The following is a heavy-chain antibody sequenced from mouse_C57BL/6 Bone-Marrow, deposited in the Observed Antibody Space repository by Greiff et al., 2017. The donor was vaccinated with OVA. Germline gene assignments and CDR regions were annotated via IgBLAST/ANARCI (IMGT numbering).Heavy chain of an antibody. J-gene: IGHJ3*01. CDR3: ARGY. V-gene: IGHV5-4*03. Sequence: EVMLVESGGGLVKPGGSLKLSCAASGFTFSSYAMSWVRQTPEKRLEWVATISDGGSYTYYPDNVKGRFTISRDNAKNNLYLQMSHLKSEDTAMYYCARGYWGQGTLVTVSA. CDR1: GFTFSSYA. CDR2: ISDGGSYT.